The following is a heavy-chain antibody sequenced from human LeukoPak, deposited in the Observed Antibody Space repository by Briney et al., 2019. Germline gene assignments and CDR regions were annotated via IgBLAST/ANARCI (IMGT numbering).Heavy chain of an antibody. CDR3: ARDLEAANTYYFDY. V-gene: IGHV3-66*01. Sequence: GGSLRLSCAASEFTVSSSYMSWVRQAPGKGLEWVSIISSAGTTYYADSVKGRFTISRDNSKNTVYLQVNSLRDEDTAVYYCARDLEAANTYYFDYWGQGTMVTVSS. CDR2: ISSAGTT. J-gene: IGHJ4*02. D-gene: IGHD6-13*01. CDR1: EFTVSSSY.